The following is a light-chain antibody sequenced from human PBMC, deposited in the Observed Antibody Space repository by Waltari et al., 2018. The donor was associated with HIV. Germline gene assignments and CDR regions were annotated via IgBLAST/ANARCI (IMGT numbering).Light chain of an antibody. CDR1: SSNIGSNT. CDR3: AAWDDSLTGRV. Sequence: PPSASGTPGQRVTISCSGSSSNIGSNTVNWYQQVPGTAPKLLIFSNNQRPSGVPARFSGSKSGASASLAISGLQSEDEADYYCAAWDDSLTGRVFGGGTKLTVL. CDR2: SNN. V-gene: IGLV1-44*01. J-gene: IGLJ3*02.